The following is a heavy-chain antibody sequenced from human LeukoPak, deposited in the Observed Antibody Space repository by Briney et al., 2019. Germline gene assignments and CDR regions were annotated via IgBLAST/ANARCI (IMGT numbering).Heavy chain of an antibody. V-gene: IGHV4-59*08. Sequence: SETLSLTCTVSGGSISSYYWSWIRQPPGKGLEWIGCIYYSGSTNYNPSLKSRVTISVDTSKNQFSLKLSYVSAADTAVYYCARLRLWVDFDYWGQGTLVTVSS. J-gene: IGHJ4*02. CDR2: IYYSGST. CDR1: GGSISSYY. D-gene: IGHD5-18*01. CDR3: ARLRLWVDFDY.